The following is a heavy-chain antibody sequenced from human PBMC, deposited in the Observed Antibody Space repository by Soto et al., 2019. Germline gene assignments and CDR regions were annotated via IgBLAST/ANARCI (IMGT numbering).Heavy chain of an antibody. J-gene: IGHJ6*02. Sequence: LGLSSGGSRVKICGSAVHWVHKAFGKGLEWVGRIRSRANNFATSSAASVKGRFTFSRDDSKNTAYLQMNTLKPEDTAVYYCARGQGAAIGDYYYHGMDVWGQGTTVTVSS. CDR3: ARGQGAAIGDYYYHGMDV. D-gene: IGHD2-2*02. CDR2: IRSRANNFAT. CDR1: RVKICGSA. V-gene: IGHV3-73*01.